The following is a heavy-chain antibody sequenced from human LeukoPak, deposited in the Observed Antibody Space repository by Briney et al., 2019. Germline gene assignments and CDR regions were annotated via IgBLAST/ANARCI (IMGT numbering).Heavy chain of an antibody. CDR2: IYYSGST. Sequence: PSETLSLTCTVSGGSISSYYWSWIRQPPGKGLEWIGYIYYSGSTNYNPSLKSRVTISVDTSKNQFSLKLSSVTAADTAVYYCARAGDYGDYRGYFDYWGQGTLVTVSS. V-gene: IGHV4-59*12. CDR1: GGSISSYY. CDR3: ARAGDYGDYRGYFDY. D-gene: IGHD4-17*01. J-gene: IGHJ4*02.